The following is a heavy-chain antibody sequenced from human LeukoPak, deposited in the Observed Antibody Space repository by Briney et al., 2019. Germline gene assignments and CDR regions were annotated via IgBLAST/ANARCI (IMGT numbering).Heavy chain of an antibody. J-gene: IGHJ4*02. Sequence: PGGSLRLSCAASGFIFSSYTMNWVRQAPGRGLEWVSYIGSSSTTIYYADSVRGRFTISRDNAKNSLYLQMGSLRAEDMAVYYCARVARYFDWPYFDYWGQGTLVTVSS. CDR1: GFIFSSYT. D-gene: IGHD3-9*01. CDR3: ARVARYFDWPYFDY. V-gene: IGHV3-48*01. CDR2: IGSSSTTI.